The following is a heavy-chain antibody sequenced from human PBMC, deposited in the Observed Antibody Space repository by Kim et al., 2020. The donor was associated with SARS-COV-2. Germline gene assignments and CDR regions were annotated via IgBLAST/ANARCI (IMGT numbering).Heavy chain of an antibody. CDR1: GFTFSSYA. J-gene: IGHJ6*03. V-gene: IGHV3-30-3*01. CDR2: ISYDGSNK. D-gene: IGHD3-10*01. CDR3: ARDRGVYSYMDV. Sequence: GGSLRLSCAASGFTFSSYAMHWVRQAPGKGLEWVAVISYDGSNKYYADSVKGRFTISRDNSKNTLYLQMNSLRAEDTAVYYCARDRGVYSYMDVWGKGTT.